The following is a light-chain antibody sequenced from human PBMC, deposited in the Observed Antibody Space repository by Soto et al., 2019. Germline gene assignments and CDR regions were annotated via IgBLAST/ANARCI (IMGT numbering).Light chain of an antibody. J-gene: IGLJ2*01. V-gene: IGLV2-14*01. Sequence: QSVLTQPASVSGSPGQSITISCTGTSSDVGGYNYVSWYQQHPGKAPKLMIYDVSNRPSGVSNRFSGSKSGYTASLTISGLHAEGDADYSCSSYTSSSNLMVFGGGTNLTVL. CDR1: SSDVGGYNY. CDR2: DVS. CDR3: SSYTSSSNLMV.